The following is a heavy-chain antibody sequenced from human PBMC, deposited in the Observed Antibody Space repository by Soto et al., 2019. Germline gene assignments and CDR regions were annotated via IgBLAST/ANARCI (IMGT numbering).Heavy chain of an antibody. D-gene: IGHD3-22*01. CDR3: ARDLYYYDHLFKP. CDR2: ISSSSSYI. J-gene: IGHJ5*02. Sequence: PGGSLRLSCAASGFTLSSYGMNWVRQAPGKGLEWVSSISSSSSYIYYAESVKGRFTISRDNAKNSLYLQMNSLRAEDTAVYYCARDLYYYDHLFKPSGQGTLVTVSS. CDR1: GFTLSSYG. V-gene: IGHV3-21*01.